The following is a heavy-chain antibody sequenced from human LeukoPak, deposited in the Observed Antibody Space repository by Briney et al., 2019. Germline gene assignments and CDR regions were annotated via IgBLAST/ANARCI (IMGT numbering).Heavy chain of an antibody. CDR1: GFTFSGFS. CDR2: ISSSSSTI. V-gene: IGHV3-48*01. Sequence: SGGSLRLSCAASGFTFSGFSMSWVRQSPTKGLEWVSYISSSSSTIYYADSVKGRFTISRDNAKDSLYLQMSSLRAEDTAVYYCAREGVGFDPWGQGTLVTVSS. J-gene: IGHJ5*02. D-gene: IGHD3-10*01. CDR3: AREGVGFDP.